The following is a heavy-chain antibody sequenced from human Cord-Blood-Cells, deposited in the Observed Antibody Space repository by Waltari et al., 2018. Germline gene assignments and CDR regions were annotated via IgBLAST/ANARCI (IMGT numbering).Heavy chain of an antibody. D-gene: IGHD6-13*01. Sequence: QVQLQESGPGLVKPSGTLSLTCAVPGGSISSSNWWSWVRQPPGNEMEWIGESYHSGGTTYTPYLSSQVTISVDKSKRRFSLKLSSVTAADTVVYYCARDGAGTNIYYWGQGTLVTVSS. CDR3: ARDGAGTNIYY. CDR2: SYHSGGT. CDR1: GGSISSSNW. J-gene: IGHJ4*02. V-gene: IGHV4-4*02.